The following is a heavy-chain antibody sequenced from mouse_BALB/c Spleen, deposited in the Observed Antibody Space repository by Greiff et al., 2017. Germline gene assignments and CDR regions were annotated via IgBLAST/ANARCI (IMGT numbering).Heavy chain of an antibody. CDR1: GFTFSDYY. D-gene: IGHD2-13*01. CDR2: ISSGGSYT. Sequence: EVMLVESGGGLVKPGGSLKLSCAASGFTFSDYYMYWVRQTPEKRLEWVATISSGGSYTYYPDSVKGRFTISRDNAKNTLYLQMSSLKSEDTAMYYCARHGDYGGQGTSVTVSS. J-gene: IGHJ4*01. CDR3: ARHGDY. V-gene: IGHV5-4*02.